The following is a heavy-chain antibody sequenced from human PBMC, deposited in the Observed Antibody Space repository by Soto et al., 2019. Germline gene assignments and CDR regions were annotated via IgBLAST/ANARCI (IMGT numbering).Heavy chain of an antibody. CDR3: ARTSSGWYRVGYYGMDV. D-gene: IGHD6-19*01. Sequence: QVQLQEWGPGLVKPSGTLSLTCAFSGGSISSSNWWWGGRHPRGRGLWMVGEIYHSGSTNYNPSLKSRVTISVDKSKNQFSLKLSSVTAADTAVYYCARTSSGWYRVGYYGMDVWGQGTTVTVSS. CDR2: IYHSGST. V-gene: IGHV4-4*02. CDR1: GGSISSSNW. J-gene: IGHJ6*02.